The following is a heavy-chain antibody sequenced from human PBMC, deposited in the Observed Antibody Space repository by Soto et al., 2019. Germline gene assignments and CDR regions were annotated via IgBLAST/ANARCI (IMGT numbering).Heavy chain of an antibody. J-gene: IGHJ6*02. D-gene: IGHD2-21*01. CDR2: INSDGTSS. CDR3: ARLSGDHSAFFSYGMDA. CDR1: GFTFDTYW. V-gene: IGHV3-74*01. Sequence: GGSLRFSCAASGFTFDTYWMNWVRQAPGKGPEWLSGINSDGTSSSYADSVKGRFTISRDNARNTLSLQMNSLRADDTAVYYCARLSGDHSAFFSYGMDAWGQGTTVTSSS.